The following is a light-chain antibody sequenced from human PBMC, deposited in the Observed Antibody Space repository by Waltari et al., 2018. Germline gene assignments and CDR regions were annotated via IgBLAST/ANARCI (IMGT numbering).Light chain of an antibody. V-gene: IGKV3-15*01. CDR3: QQYNTWPYT. CDR2: FTS. J-gene: IGKJ2*01. Sequence: EILMTQSPGTLSVSPGERASLSCRASEMISSSYLAWYQQKGGQPPRLLIYFTSTRAAGVPARFSGSGSGTEFTLTISSLQSEDFAVYYCQQYNTWPYTFGQGTKIEIK. CDR1: EMISSSY.